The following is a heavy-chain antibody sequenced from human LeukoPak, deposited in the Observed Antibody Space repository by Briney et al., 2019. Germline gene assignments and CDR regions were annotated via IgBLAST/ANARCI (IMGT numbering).Heavy chain of an antibody. CDR3: ARAGDWNDVVDY. V-gene: IGHV4-59*01. CDR2: IYHTGST. Sequence: PSETLSLTCTVSGGSISSSYWSWLRQPPGKGLEWIGYIYHTGSTNYNPSLKSRVTISIDTSKNQFSLNLNSVTAADTAVYYCARAGDWNDVVDYWGQGTLVTVSS. J-gene: IGHJ4*02. D-gene: IGHD1-1*01. CDR1: GGSISSSY.